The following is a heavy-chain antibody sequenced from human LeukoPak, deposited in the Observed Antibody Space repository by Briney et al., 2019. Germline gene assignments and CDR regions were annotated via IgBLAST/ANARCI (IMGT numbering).Heavy chain of an antibody. CDR2: IIPIFGTA. Sequence: ASVKVSCKASGGTFSSYAISWVRQAPGQGLEWMGGIIPIFGTANCAQKFQGRVTITADESTSTAYMELSSLRSEDTAVYYCARDRRGDSSSWANAFDIWGQGTMVTVSS. D-gene: IGHD6-13*01. J-gene: IGHJ3*02. CDR1: GGTFSSYA. V-gene: IGHV1-69*13. CDR3: ARDRRGDSSSWANAFDI.